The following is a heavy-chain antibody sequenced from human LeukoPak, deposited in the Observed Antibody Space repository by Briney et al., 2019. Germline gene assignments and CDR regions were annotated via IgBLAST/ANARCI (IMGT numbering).Heavy chain of an antibody. CDR2: ISYSGST. CDR3: ARRALLNWFDP. CDR1: GGSSSSSDYD. D-gene: IGHD1-26*01. V-gene: IGHV4-39*01. Sequence: SETLSLTCTVSGGSSSSSDYDWGWIRQPPGEGLEWIGSISYSGSTSYNPSLKSRVTVSVDTSKNQFSLKLISVTAADTAVYYCARRALLNWFDPWGQGTLVTVSS. J-gene: IGHJ5*02.